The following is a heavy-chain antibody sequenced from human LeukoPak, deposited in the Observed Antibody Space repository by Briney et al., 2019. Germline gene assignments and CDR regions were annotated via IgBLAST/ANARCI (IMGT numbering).Heavy chain of an antibody. D-gene: IGHD7-27*01. V-gene: IGHV4-39*07. CDR3: ATRKLGNDY. J-gene: IGHJ4*02. Sequence: SETLSLTCTVSGGSISSGSYYWSWLRQPPGKGLEWIGEINHSGSTNYNPSLKSRVSISADTSKNQFSLKLNSVTAADTAVYYCATRKLGNDYWGQGTLVTVSS. CDR2: INHSGST. CDR1: GGSISSGSYY.